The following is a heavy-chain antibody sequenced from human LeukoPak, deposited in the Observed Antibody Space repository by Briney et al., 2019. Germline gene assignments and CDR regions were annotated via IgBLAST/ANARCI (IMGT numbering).Heavy chain of an antibody. J-gene: IGHJ4*02. CDR2: IYYSGST. D-gene: IGHD7-27*01. Sequence: SETLSLTCTVSGGSISSSSYYWGWIRQPPGKGLEWIGSIYYSGSTYYNPSLKSRVTISADTSQNQFSLKLSSVTAADTAVYYCASRKLGNDYWGQGTLVTVSS. V-gene: IGHV4-39*07. CDR1: GGSISSSSYY. CDR3: ASRKLGNDY.